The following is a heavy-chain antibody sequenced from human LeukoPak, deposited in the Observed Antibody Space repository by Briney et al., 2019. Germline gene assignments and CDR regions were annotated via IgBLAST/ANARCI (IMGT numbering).Heavy chain of an antibody. CDR2: IYYSGST. V-gene: IGHV4-39*07. CDR1: GGSISSSSYY. J-gene: IGHJ4*02. D-gene: IGHD2-2*01. Sequence: SETLSLTCIVSGGSISSSSYYWDWIRQPPGKGLEWIGSIYYSGSTYYNPSLKSRVIISVDTSKNQFSLKLSSVTAADTAVYYCVRDIGPDCSSTSCYVSDYWGQGTLVTVSS. CDR3: VRDIGPDCSSTSCYVSDY.